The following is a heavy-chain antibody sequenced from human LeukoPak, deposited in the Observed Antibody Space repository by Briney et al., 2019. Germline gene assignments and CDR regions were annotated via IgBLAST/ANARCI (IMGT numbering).Heavy chain of an antibody. CDR1: GFTFSDYY. J-gene: IGHJ5*02. D-gene: IGHD6-19*01. CDR3: AREIAVAGTVWFDP. CDR2: ISSSGSTI. Sequence: GGSLRLSCAASGFTFSDYYMSWIRQAPGKGLEWVSYISSSGSTIYYADSVKGRFTISRDNAKNSLYLQMNSLRAEDTAVYYCAREIAVAGTVWFDPWGQGTLVTVSS. V-gene: IGHV3-11*04.